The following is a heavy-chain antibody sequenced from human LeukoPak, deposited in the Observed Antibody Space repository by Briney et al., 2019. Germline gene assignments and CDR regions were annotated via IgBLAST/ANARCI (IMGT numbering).Heavy chain of an antibody. CDR3: ARGWRTSSFDY. CDR2: IIPIFGTA. J-gene: IGHJ4*02. D-gene: IGHD2-2*01. CDR1: GGTFSIYS. Sequence: ASVKVSCKASGGTFSIYSISCVRQAPGQGREWMGGIIPIFGTANYAQKFQGRVTITADKSTSTAYMELSSLRSEDTAVYYCARGWRTSSFDYWGQGTLVTVSS. V-gene: IGHV1-69*06.